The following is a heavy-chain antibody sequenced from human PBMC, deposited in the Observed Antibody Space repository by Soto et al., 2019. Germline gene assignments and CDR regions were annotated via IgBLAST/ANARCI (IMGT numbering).Heavy chain of an antibody. D-gene: IGHD3-22*01. CDR3: ATTTYYFDSIGYRIWFDP. Sequence: LSLTCTVSGGSISGYYMSWIRQAPGKGLEWISYISSSTGYTNYADSVKGRFTISRDTAKNSLYLQMNSLRAEDTAVYYCATTTYYFDSIGYRIWFDPWGQGTLVTVSS. V-gene: IGHV3-11*03. CDR2: ISSSTGYT. J-gene: IGHJ5*02. CDR1: GGSISGYY.